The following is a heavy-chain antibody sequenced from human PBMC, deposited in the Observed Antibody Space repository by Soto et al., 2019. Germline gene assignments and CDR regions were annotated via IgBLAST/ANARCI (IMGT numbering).Heavy chain of an antibody. CDR3: ARAQYCTNGVCGDL. D-gene: IGHD2-8*01. Sequence: GGSLRLSCAASGFTVSSNYMSWVRQAPGKGLEWVSIIYSGGTTYYADSVKGRFTISRDNSKNTMYLQMNSLRAEDTAVYYCARAQYCTNGVCGDLWRQGTLVTVS. V-gene: IGHV3-66*01. CDR2: IYSGGTT. CDR1: GFTVSSNY. J-gene: IGHJ5*02.